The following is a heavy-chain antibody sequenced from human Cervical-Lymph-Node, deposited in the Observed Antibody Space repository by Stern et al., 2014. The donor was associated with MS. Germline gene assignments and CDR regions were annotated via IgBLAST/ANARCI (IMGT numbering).Heavy chain of an antibody. D-gene: IGHD5-12*01. CDR3: VRGLSGFDYWYFDL. CDR1: GGTFNNFA. Sequence: VQLVEFGAEVTKPGSSLNVSCKASGGTFNNFAVSCVRQVPGQGFEWMGGIMPIFESTNYAQKFRHRVTITADKSTNTVYMELSSLKSDDTAMYYCVRGLSGFDYWYFDLWGRGTLVTVSS. J-gene: IGHJ2*01. V-gene: IGHV1-69*06. CDR2: IMPIFEST.